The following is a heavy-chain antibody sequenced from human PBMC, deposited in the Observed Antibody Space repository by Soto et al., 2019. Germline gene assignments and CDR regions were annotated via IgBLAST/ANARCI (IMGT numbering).Heavy chain of an antibody. CDR2: IDPTDSYT. J-gene: IGHJ5*02. CDR1: VYTFTNYW. Sequence: GESLKISCKVSVYTFTNYWINWVRQVPGKGLEWMGRIDPTDSYTNYSPSFQGRVTISVDKSINTAYLQWSSLKASDTAMYYCAKTYYYDSAGYYAPFDPWGQGTLVTVSS. V-gene: IGHV5-10-1*01. CDR3: AKTYYYDSAGYYAPFDP. D-gene: IGHD3-22*01.